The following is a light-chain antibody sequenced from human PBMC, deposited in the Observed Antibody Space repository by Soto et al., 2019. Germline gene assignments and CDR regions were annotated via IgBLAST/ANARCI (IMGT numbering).Light chain of an antibody. CDR2: DAS. CDR1: QRVSSY. Sequence: EIVLTQSPATLSLSPGERSTLSGRASQRVSSYLAWYQQKPGQDPRLLIYDASNRATGVPARFSGSGSGTDFTLTISSLEPEDFAVYYCKQRSYWLTFGGGTKVDIK. J-gene: IGKJ4*01. V-gene: IGKV3-11*01. CDR3: KQRSYWLT.